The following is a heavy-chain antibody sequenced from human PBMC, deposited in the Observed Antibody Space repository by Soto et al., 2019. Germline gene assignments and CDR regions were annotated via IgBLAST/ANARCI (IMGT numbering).Heavy chain of an antibody. J-gene: IGHJ6*02. D-gene: IGHD5-12*01. CDR1: GFTFSDSA. Sequence: PGGSLRLSCSPSGFTFSDSAMSWVRQAPGKGLEWVSAINGLGGSTYYADSVKGRFTISRDNSKNTLYLLMNTLRPEDTAIYYCAKDQSRLNWYGMDVWGQGTTVTVSS. V-gene: IGHV3-23*01. CDR3: AKDQSRLNWYGMDV. CDR2: INGLGGST.